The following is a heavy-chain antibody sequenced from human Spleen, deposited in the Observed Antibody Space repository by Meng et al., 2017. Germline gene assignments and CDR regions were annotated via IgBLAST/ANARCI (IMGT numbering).Heavy chain of an antibody. CDR3: AKSYYYYGMDV. J-gene: IGHJ6*02. CDR2: LSPDGSDT. CDR1: GFTFSRFW. Sequence: GESLKISCAASGFTFSRFWMHWVRQAPGKGLVWVSRLSPDGSDTNYADSVKGRFTISRDNARNTLYLQMSSLRVEDTAVYYCAKSYYYYGMDVWGQGTTVTVSS. V-gene: IGHV3-74*01.